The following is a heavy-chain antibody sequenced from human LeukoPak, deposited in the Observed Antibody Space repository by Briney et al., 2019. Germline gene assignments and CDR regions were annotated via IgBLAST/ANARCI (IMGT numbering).Heavy chain of an antibody. CDR1: GYTFTSYG. CDR3: AREGVCSSTSCSFDY. J-gene: IGHJ4*02. D-gene: IGHD2-2*01. V-gene: IGHV1-18*01. Sequence: GASVKVSCKASGYTFTSYGISWVRQAPGQGLEWMGWISAYNGNTNYAQKPQGRVTMTTDTSTSTAYMELRSLRSDDTAVYYCAREGVCSSTSCSFDYWGQGTLVTVSS. CDR2: ISAYNGNT.